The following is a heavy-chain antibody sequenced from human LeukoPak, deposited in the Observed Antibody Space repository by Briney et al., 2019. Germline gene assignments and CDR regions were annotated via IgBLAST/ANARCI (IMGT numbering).Heavy chain of an antibody. J-gene: IGHJ6*03. CDR1: GGTFSSYA. V-gene: IGHV1-69*13. CDR3: ARDSPWYYYMDV. CDR2: IIPIFGTA. Sequence: SVKVSCKASGGTFSSYATSWVRQAPGQGLEWMGGIIPIFGTANYAQKFQGRVTITADESTSTAYMELSSLRSEDTAVYYCARDSPWYYYMDVWGKGTTVTISS.